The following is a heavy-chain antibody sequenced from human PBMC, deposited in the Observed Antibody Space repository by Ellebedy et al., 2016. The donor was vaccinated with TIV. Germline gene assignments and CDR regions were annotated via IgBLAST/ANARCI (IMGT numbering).Heavy chain of an antibody. V-gene: IGHV1-2*02. J-gene: IGHJ4*02. CDR1: GYTFTGLY. Sequence: AASVKVSCTASGYTFTGLYLHWVRQAPGQGLEWMGRIHPDNGGTEYAQKFQGRVTMTRDTYISTVYMELSGLRSDDTAVYYCERGSVGEWLFGDSWGQGTLITVSS. D-gene: IGHD3-3*01. CDR3: ERGSVGEWLFGDS. CDR2: IHPDNGGT.